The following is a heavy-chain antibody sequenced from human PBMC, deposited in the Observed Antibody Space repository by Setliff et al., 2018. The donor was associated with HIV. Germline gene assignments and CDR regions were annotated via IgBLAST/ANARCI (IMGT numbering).Heavy chain of an antibody. J-gene: IGHJ6*03. Sequence: SVKVSCKASGGPFTSAFNWVRQVPGQGLEWMGGIIPIFGTANYAQNFGGRVTITADQSTTTSYLQLYSLRFEDTAIYYCASDSPAARFEELEDHYYYFMDVWGKGTRSPSP. CDR1: GGPFTSA. CDR2: IIPIFGTA. CDR3: ASDSPAARFEELEDHYYYFMDV. V-gene: IGHV1-69*13. D-gene: IGHD3-10*01.